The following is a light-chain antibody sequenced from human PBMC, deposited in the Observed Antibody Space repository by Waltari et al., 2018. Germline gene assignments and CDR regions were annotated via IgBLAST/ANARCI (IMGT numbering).Light chain of an antibody. CDR3: VLYMGGGISV. V-gene: IGLV8-61*01. J-gene: IGLJ3*02. CDR2: NTN. CDR1: SGSVSTTFY. Sequence: QTVVTQEPSFSVSPGGTVTLTCGFNSGSVSTTFYTGWYQQTPGQPPRTLIYNTNIRSSVVPHRFSGSILGNKAALTITGAQADDESDYYCVLYMGGGISVFGGGTKVTVL.